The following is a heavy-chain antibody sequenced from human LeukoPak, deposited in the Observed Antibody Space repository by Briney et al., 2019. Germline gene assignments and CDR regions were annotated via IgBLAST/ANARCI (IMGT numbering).Heavy chain of an antibody. CDR2: TYDRSKWYN. CDR3: ARDLGTTGWHTFDY. J-gene: IGHJ4*02. CDR1: GDSVSSKNGA. D-gene: IGHD6-19*01. V-gene: IGHV6-1*01. Sequence: SQTLSLTCAVSGDSVSSKNGAWNWIRQSPSRGLEWLGRTYDRSKWYNDYAESMEGRMTISQDTSKNQYSLHLNSVTPDDTAVYYCARDLGTTGWHTFDYWGQGTLVTVSS.